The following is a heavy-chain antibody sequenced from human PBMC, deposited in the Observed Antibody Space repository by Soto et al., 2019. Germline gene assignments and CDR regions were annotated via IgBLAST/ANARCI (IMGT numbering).Heavy chain of an antibody. CDR1: GFTFSDYS. J-gene: IGHJ3*02. CDR3: ARAFRVSQLGAFDI. CDR2: IDSSSYI. D-gene: IGHD1-1*01. V-gene: IGHV3-11*06. Sequence: PGGSLRLSCAASGFTFSDYSMIWIRQAPGKGLEWVSYIDSSSYIYYADSVKGRFTISRDNAKNSLYLQMNSLRAEDTAVYYCARAFRVSQLGAFDIWGQGTMVTVSS.